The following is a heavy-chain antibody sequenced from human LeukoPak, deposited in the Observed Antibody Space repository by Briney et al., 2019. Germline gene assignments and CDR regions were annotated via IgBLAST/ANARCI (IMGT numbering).Heavy chain of an antibody. Sequence: ASVKVSCKASGYTFTSYYMHWVRQAPGQGLEWMGIINPSGGSTSYAQKFQGRVTMTRDMSTSTVYMELSSLRSEDTAVYYCARGRHRISSIAARHVIDYWGQGTLVTVSS. V-gene: IGHV1-46*01. CDR1: GYTFTSYY. D-gene: IGHD6-6*01. CDR2: INPSGGST. J-gene: IGHJ4*02. CDR3: ARGRHRISSIAARHVIDY.